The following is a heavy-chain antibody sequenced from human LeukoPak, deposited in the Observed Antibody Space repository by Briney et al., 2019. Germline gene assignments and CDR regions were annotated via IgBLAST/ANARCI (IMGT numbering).Heavy chain of an antibody. CDR2: IKQDGGVK. V-gene: IGHV3-7*01. J-gene: IGHJ4*02. Sequence: GGSLRLSCAASGFTFSNYWMSWVRQSPGKGLEWVANIKQDGGVKYFVDSVKGRFTISRDNAKNSVSLQMNSLRAEDTAVYYCAREMYSGYDLGVFDNWGQGTLVTVSS. CDR3: AREMYSGYDLGVFDN. CDR1: GFTFSNYW. D-gene: IGHD5-12*01.